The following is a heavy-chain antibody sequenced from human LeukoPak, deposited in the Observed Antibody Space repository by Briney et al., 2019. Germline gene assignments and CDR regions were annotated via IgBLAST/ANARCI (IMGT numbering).Heavy chain of an antibody. CDR3: ARRAGAYSHPYDH. J-gene: IGHJ4*02. CDR1: GFTVSSNS. V-gene: IGHV3-53*01. CDR2: IYSDNT. D-gene: IGHD4/OR15-4a*01. Sequence: GGSLRLSCTVSGFTVSSNSMSWVRQAPGKGLEWVSFIYSDNTHYSDSVKGRFTISRDNSKNTLYLQMNSLGAEDTAVYYCARRAGAYSHPYDHWGQGTLVTVSS.